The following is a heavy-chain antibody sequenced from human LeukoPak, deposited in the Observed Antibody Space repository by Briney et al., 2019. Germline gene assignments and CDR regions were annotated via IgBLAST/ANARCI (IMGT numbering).Heavy chain of an antibody. CDR3: ARYDFWSGLGAY. D-gene: IGHD3-3*01. CDR1: GGSISNYF. Sequence: SETLSLTCTVSGGSISNYFWSWIRQPPGKGLDWIGYIYYSGSTDSNPYLKSRLTISIDTSKNQLSLKLSSVTAADTAVYYCARYDFWSGLGAYWGQGTLVTVSS. V-gene: IGHV4-59*12. CDR2: IYYSGST. J-gene: IGHJ4*02.